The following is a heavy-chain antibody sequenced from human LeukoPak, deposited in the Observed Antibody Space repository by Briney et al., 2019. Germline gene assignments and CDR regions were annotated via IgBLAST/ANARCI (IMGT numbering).Heavy chain of an antibody. CDR2: ISSSSSYI. V-gene: IGHV3-21*01. CDR1: GFIFSSYS. J-gene: IGHJ6*03. Sequence: GGSLRLSCAASGFIFSSYSMNWVRQAPGKGLEWVSSISSSSSYIYYADSVKGRFTISRDNAKNSLYLQMNSLRAEDTAVYYCARIAEPYYYYYMDVWGKGTTVTVSS. D-gene: IGHD1-26*01. CDR3: ARIAEPYYYYYMDV.